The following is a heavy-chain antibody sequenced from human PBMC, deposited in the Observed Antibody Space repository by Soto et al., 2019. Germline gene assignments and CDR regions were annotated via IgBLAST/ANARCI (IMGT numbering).Heavy chain of an antibody. CDR1: GGSISSSNW. V-gene: IGHV4-4*02. J-gene: IGHJ4*02. D-gene: IGHD3-9*01. CDR3: ARTGNWLGGLDY. Sequence: TSGTPSPTCAVSGGSISSSNWWSWVRQPPGKGLEWIGEIYHSGSTNYNPSLKSRVTISVDKSKNQFSLKLSSVTAADTAVYYCARTGNWLGGLDYWGQGTLVTVSS. CDR2: IYHSGST.